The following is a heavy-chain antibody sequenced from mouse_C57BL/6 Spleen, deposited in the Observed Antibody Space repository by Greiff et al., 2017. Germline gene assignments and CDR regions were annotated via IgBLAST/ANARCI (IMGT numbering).Heavy chain of an antibody. D-gene: IGHD3-2*02. Sequence: QVQLQQPGAELAKPGASVKLSCKASGYTFTSYWMHWVKQRPGQGLEWIGYINPSSGYTKYNQTFKAKATLTADKSSSTAYMQLSSLTSEDSAVYCCARDSSGDFDYWGQGTTLTVSS. J-gene: IGHJ2*01. CDR2: INPSSGYT. V-gene: IGHV1-7*01. CDR1: GYTFTSYW. CDR3: ARDSSGDFDY.